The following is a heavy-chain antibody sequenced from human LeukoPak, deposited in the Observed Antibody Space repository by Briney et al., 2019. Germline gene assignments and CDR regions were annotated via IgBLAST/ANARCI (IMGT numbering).Heavy chain of an antibody. CDR1: GGSISSYY. J-gene: IGHJ4*02. D-gene: IGHD3-10*02. V-gene: IGHV4-59*01. Sequence: SETLSLTCTVSGGSISSYYWSWIRQPPGEGLEWIGYIYYSGSTNYNPSLKSRVTISVDTSKNQFSLKLSSVTAADTAVYYCARGPTTFVDYWGQGTLVTVSS. CDR3: ARGPTTFVDY. CDR2: IYYSGST.